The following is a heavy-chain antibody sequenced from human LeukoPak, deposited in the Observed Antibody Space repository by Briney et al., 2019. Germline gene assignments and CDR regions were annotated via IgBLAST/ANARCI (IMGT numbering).Heavy chain of an antibody. CDR1: GFTFSSYA. D-gene: IGHD6-13*01. V-gene: IGHV3-23*01. Sequence: GGSLRLSCAASGFTFSSYAMSWVRQAPGKGLEWVSGISGSGESTYYADSVKGRFTISRDNSKNTLYLQMNSLRAEDTAVYYCAKVRSPYSSSWYSAFDIWGQGTMVTVSS. J-gene: IGHJ3*02. CDR2: ISGSGEST. CDR3: AKVRSPYSSSWYSAFDI.